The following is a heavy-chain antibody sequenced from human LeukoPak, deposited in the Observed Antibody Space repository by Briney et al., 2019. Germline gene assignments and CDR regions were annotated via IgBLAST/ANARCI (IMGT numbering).Heavy chain of an antibody. V-gene: IGHV3-23*01. CDR3: AKLGGYSYGSFEFDY. CDR1: GFTFSSYA. Sequence: GGSLRLSCAASGFTFSSYAMSWVRQAPGKGLEWVSAIGGSGGSTYYADSVKGRFTISRDNSKNTLYLQMNSLRAEDTAVYYCAKLGGYSYGSFEFDYWGQGTLVTVSP. CDR2: IGGSGGST. D-gene: IGHD5-18*01. J-gene: IGHJ4*02.